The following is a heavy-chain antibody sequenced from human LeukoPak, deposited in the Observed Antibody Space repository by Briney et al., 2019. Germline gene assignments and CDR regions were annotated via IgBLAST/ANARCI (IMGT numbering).Heavy chain of an antibody. Sequence: SETLSLTCTVSGGSISSSSYYWGWIRQPPGKGLEWIGSIYYSGSTYYNPSLKSRVTISVDTSKNQLSLKLSSVTAADTAVYYCARLVEYQLPHFDYWGQGTLVTVSS. CDR1: GGSISSSSYY. D-gene: IGHD2-2*01. CDR3: ARLVEYQLPHFDY. CDR2: IYYSGST. V-gene: IGHV4-39*01. J-gene: IGHJ4*02.